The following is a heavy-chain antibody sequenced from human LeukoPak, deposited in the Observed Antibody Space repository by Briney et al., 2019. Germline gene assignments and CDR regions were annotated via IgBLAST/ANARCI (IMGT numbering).Heavy chain of an antibody. J-gene: IGHJ5*02. V-gene: IGHV4-4*07. CDR1: GGSISSYY. Sequence: SETLSLTCTVSGGSISSYYWSWIRQPAGKGLEWIGRIYTSGSTNYSPSLKSRVTMSVDTSKNQFSLKLSSVTAADTAVYYCARDKVVVVPAASMGHNWFDPWGQGTLVTVSS. D-gene: IGHD2-2*01. CDR2: IYTSGST. CDR3: ARDKVVVVPAASMGHNWFDP.